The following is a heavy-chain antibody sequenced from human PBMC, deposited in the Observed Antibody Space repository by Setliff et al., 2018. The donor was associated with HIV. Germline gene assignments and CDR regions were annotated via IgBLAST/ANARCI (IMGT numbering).Heavy chain of an antibody. D-gene: IGHD5-12*01. J-gene: IGHJ6*03. CDR3: ARHGAYEAYYDYMDV. Sequence: PSETLSLTCTVSGYSISSDYYWAWIRQPPGKGLEWIGSIYHSGTTYDNPSLKSRVTISVDTSKNQFSLKLSSVTAADTAVYYCARHGAYEAYYDYMDVWGKGTTVTVSS. CDR2: IYHSGTT. CDR1: GYSISSDYY. V-gene: IGHV4-38-2*02.